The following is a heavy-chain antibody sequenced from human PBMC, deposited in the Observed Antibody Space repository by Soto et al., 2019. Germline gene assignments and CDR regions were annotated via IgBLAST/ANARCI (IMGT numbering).Heavy chain of an antibody. V-gene: IGHV4-39*07. Sequence: SETLSLTCTVSGGSISSSSYYWGWIRQPPGKGLEWIGSIYYSGSTYYNPSLKSRVTISVDTSKNQFSLMLSSVTAADTAVYYCARVSIFVTPFQDSGYDGSNWFDPWGQRTPVTVSS. CDR2: IYYSGST. CDR3: ARVSIFVTPFQDSGYDGSNWFDP. J-gene: IGHJ5*02. CDR1: GGSISSSSYY. D-gene: IGHD5-12*01.